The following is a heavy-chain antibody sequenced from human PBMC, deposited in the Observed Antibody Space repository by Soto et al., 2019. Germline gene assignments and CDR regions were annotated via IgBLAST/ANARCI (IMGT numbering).Heavy chain of an antibody. CDR2: VYSSGTT. Sequence: LSLTCTVSGGSINSYWWSWIRQPAGKGLEWIGRVYSSGTTDYNPSLNSRATMSVETSKNQFSLKLSSVTAADTAVYYCARDIASYAYGEGYWGQGIQVTVSS. CDR1: GGSINSYW. V-gene: IGHV4-4*07. CDR3: ARDIASYAYGEGY. D-gene: IGHD2-21*01. J-gene: IGHJ4*02.